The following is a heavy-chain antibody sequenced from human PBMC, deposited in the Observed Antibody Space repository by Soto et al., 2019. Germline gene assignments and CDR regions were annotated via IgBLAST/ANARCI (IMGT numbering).Heavy chain of an antibody. Sequence: GGSLRLSCAASGFTFSSYAMHWVRQAPGKGLEWVAVISYDGSNKYYADSVKGRFTISRDNSKNTLYLQMNSLRAEDTAVYYCARDSCGGDCYGSVGDFDYWGQGTLVTVSS. D-gene: IGHD2-21*02. J-gene: IGHJ4*02. V-gene: IGHV3-30-3*01. CDR1: GFTFSSYA. CDR2: ISYDGSNK. CDR3: ARDSCGGDCYGSVGDFDY.